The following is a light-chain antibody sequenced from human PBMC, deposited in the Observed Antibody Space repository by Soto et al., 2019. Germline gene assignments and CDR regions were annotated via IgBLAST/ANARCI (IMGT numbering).Light chain of an antibody. CDR3: QVWDSRSAS. Sequence: SYDLAQPPSVSVAPGQTARITCGGDNIGGKSVHWYQQKPGQAPVLVVNDDSDRPSGIPERFSGSNSGNTATLTISRVEAGDEADYYCQVWDSRSASFGGGTKLTVL. V-gene: IGLV3-21*02. J-gene: IGLJ3*02. CDR1: NIGGKS. CDR2: DDS.